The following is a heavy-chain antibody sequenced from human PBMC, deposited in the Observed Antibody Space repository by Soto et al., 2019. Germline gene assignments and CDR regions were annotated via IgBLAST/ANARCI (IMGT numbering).Heavy chain of an antibody. Sequence: QVQLVQSGAEVKKPGSSVKVSCKASGGTFSSYAISWVRQAPGQGLEWMGGIIPIFGTANYAQKFQGRVTITADESTSTAYMELGSLSSEDTAVYYCARDAGDSSSWALHWFDPWGQGTLVTVSS. CDR3: ARDAGDSSSWALHWFDP. D-gene: IGHD6-13*01. J-gene: IGHJ5*02. CDR2: IIPIFGTA. CDR1: GGTFSSYA. V-gene: IGHV1-69*12.